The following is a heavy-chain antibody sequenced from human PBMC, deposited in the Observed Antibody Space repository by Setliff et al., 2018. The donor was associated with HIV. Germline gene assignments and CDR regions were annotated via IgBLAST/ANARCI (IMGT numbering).Heavy chain of an antibody. CDR3: ARHFTWPREGGVFGY. Sequence: SETLSLTCAVSGGSISSSNWWSWVRQPPGKGLEWIGEIYHSGSTNYNPSLKSRVTISVGTSKNHFSLKLSSVTAADTAVYYCARHFTWPREGGVFGYWGQGTLVTVSS. CDR2: IYHSGST. V-gene: IGHV4-4*02. CDR1: GGSISSSNW. D-gene: IGHD3-16*01. J-gene: IGHJ4*02.